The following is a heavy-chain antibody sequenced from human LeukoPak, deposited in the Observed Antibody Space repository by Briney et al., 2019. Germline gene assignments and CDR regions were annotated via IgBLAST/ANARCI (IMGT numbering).Heavy chain of an antibody. V-gene: IGHV4-34*01. D-gene: IGHD6-19*01. CDR2: INHSGST. CDR3: ARLPGSSGWYGVDY. J-gene: IGHJ4*02. Sequence: SETLSLTCTVSGGSISSYYWSWIRQPPGKGLEWIGEINHSGSTNYNPSLKSRVTISVDTSKNQFSLKLSSVTAADTAVYYCARLPGSSGWYGVDYWGQGTLVTVSS. CDR1: GGSISSYY.